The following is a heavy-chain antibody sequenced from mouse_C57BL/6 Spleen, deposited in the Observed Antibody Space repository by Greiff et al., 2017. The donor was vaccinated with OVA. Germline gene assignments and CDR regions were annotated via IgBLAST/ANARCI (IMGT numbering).Heavy chain of an antibody. D-gene: IGHD1-1*01. CDR3: ASPPYYYGSSYYAMDY. J-gene: IGHJ4*01. Sequence: EVKLMESGPGLVKPSQSLSLTCSVTGYSITSGYYWNWIRQFPGIKLEWMGYISYDGSNNYNPSLKNRISITRDTSKNQFFLKLNSVTTEDTATYYCASPPYYYGSSYYAMDYWGQGTSVTVSS. CDR1: GYSITSGYY. V-gene: IGHV3-6*01. CDR2: ISYDGSN.